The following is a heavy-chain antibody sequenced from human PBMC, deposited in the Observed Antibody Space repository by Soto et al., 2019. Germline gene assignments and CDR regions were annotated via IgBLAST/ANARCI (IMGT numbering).Heavy chain of an antibody. D-gene: IGHD6-19*01. CDR3: ARAVAVPADFDY. J-gene: IGHJ4*02. CDR1: GYTFTGYA. Sequence: QVQLVQSGAEEKKPGASVKVSCTASGYTFTGYAMHWVRQAPGHWLEWMGWINAGNGNTKYSHKFQGRVAITRDTSASTAYMELSSLRSEDTAVYYCARAVAVPADFDYWGQGTLVTVSS. V-gene: IGHV1-3*05. CDR2: INAGNGNT.